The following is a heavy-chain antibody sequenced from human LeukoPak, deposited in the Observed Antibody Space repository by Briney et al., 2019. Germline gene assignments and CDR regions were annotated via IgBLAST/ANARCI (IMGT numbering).Heavy chain of an antibody. Sequence: ASVKVSCKASGYTFTSYGISWVRQAPGLGLEWMGWISAYNGNTNYAQKLQGRVTMTTDTSTSTAYMELRSLRSDDTAVYYCAREGGYCSSTSCYTGEWFDPWGQGTLVTVSS. CDR2: ISAYNGNT. J-gene: IGHJ5*02. D-gene: IGHD2-2*02. CDR1: GYTFTSYG. CDR3: AREGGYCSSTSCYTGEWFDP. V-gene: IGHV1-18*01.